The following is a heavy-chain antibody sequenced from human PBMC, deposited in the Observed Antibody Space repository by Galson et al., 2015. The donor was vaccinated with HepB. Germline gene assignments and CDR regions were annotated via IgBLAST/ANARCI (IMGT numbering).Heavy chain of an antibody. CDR3: ARRRGLCDAFDI. J-gene: IGHJ3*02. D-gene: IGHD2-15*01. CDR1: GGSINSSDW. CDR2: ISDSGIT. V-gene: IGHV4-4*02. Sequence: ETLSLTCTVSGGSINSSDWWTWVRQAPGQGLEWIGEISDSGITKYNPSLRSRVTMSLDKSKKQVSLILNSVIAADTAVYYCARRRGLCDAFDIWGQGTTVTVSS.